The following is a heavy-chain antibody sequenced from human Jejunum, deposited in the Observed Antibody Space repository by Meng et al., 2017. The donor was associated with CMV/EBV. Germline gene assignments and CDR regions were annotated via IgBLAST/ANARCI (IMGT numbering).Heavy chain of an antibody. Sequence: QAVPSEAEVKKPGASVKVSCKASGYTFTSYGISWVRQAPGQGLEWMGWISAYNGNTNYAQKLQGRVTMTTDTSTSTAYMELRSLRSDDTAVYYCARNRPRGVATGANWFDPWGQGTLVTVSS. CDR1: GYTFTSYG. CDR3: ARNRPRGVATGANWFDP. V-gene: IGHV1-18*01. J-gene: IGHJ5*02. CDR2: ISAYNGNT. D-gene: IGHD5-12*01.